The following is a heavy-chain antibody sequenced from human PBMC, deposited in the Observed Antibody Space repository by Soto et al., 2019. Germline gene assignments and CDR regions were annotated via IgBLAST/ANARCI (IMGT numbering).Heavy chain of an antibody. V-gene: IGHV3-23*01. Sequence: PGGSLRLSCAASGFTFSSYAMTWVRQSPGKGLEWVSAISGSGGSTYYVDSVKGRFTISRDNSKNTMYLQMNSLRAEDTAVYYCAKDPALEWPYNWFDPWGQGTLVTVSS. J-gene: IGHJ5*02. CDR2: ISGSGGST. CDR1: GFTFSSYA. CDR3: AKDPALEWPYNWFDP. D-gene: IGHD3-3*01.